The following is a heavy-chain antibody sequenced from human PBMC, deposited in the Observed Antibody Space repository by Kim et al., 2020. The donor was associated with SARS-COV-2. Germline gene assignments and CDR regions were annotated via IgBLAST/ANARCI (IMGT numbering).Heavy chain of an antibody. CDR1: GFTFSNDW. V-gene: IGHV3-74*01. CDR3: DRTYYFGSYCYCYYF. CDR2: INSDGSTR. Sequence: GGSLRLSCAASGFTFSNDWMHWVRQAPGKGLVWVSRINSDGSTRTYADSVQGRFTISRDNAKSTLTLQMNSLRVEATAMYYCDRTYYFGSYCYCYYF. D-gene: IGHD3-22*01. J-gene: IGHJ4*01.